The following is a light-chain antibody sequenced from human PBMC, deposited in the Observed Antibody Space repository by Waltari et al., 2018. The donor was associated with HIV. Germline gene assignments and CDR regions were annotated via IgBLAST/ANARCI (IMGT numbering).Light chain of an antibody. CDR2: ALN. V-gene: IGLV2-23*02. Sequence: HSALPQSSSVSGSPGQSITISCTGTSSDVGSYNLVPWYPHHPDKAPNLSIYALNKRHAGVVTRFSGSKSGNGASLTISGLESEDESDDYCCSYAGSSTSVVYGGGTELTVL. CDR3: CSYAGSSTSVV. CDR1: SSDVGSYNL. J-gene: IGLJ2*01.